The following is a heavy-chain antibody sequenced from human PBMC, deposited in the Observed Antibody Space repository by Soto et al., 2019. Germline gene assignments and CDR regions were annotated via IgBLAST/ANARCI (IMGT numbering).Heavy chain of an antibody. V-gene: IGHV4-39*01. CDR3: ARVLGWYYYGMDV. CDR1: GRSISISSYY. CDR2: IYYSGST. Sequence: SETLSLTCTVSGRSISISSYYWGWIRQPPGKGLEWIGSIYYSGSTYYNPSLKSRVTISVDTSKNQFSLKLSSVTAADTAVYYCARVLGWYYYGMDVWGQGTTVTVS. D-gene: IGHD7-27*01. J-gene: IGHJ6*02.